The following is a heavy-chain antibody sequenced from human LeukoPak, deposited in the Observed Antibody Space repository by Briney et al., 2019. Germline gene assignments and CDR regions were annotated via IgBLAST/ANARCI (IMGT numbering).Heavy chain of an antibody. J-gene: IGHJ4*02. CDR3: AREECSGGSCYYGY. V-gene: IGHV1-2*02. Sequence: ASVKVSCKASGYTFTGYYMHWVRQAPGQGLEWMGWINPNSGGTNYAQKFQGRVTMTRDTSISTAYMELSRLRSDDTAVYYCAREECSGGSCYYGYWGQGTLVTVSS. D-gene: IGHD2-15*01. CDR2: INPNSGGT. CDR1: GYTFTGYY.